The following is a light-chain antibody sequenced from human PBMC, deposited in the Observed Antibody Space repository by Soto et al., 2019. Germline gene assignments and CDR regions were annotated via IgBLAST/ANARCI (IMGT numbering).Light chain of an antibody. J-gene: IGKJ1*01. V-gene: IGKV1-8*01. CDR1: QGISSY. Sequence: AIRMTQSPSSFSASTGDRVTITCRASQGISSYLAWYQQKPGKAPKHLIYAASTLQSGVPSRFSGSGSGTDFTLTISCLQSEDFATYYCQQYYSYPLTFRQGTKVDI. CDR3: QQYYSYPLT. CDR2: AAS.